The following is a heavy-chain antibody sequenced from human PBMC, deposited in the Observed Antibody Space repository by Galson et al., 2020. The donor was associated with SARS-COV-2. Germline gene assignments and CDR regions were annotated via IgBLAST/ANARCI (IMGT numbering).Heavy chain of an antibody. D-gene: IGHD6-13*01. V-gene: IGHV3-33*01. CDR1: GFTFSSYG. J-gene: IGHJ3*02. Sequence: GGSLRLSCAASGFTFSSYGMHWVRQAPGKGLEWVAVIWYDGSNKYYADSVKGRFTISRDNSKNTLYLQMNSLRAEDTAVYYCARGTYSSSWSEKAFDIWGQGTMVPVSS. CDR2: IWYDGSNK. CDR3: ARGTYSSSWSEKAFDI.